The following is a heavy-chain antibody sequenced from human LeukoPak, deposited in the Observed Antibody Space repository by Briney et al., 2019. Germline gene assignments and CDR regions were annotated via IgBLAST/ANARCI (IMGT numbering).Heavy chain of an antibody. Sequence: SETLSLTCTVSGGSISSYYWSWIRQPAGKGLEWIGRIYSSGGTNNNPSLKRRVTMSVETSKNQFSLKLSSVTAADTAVYYCARVKPRGVNDVFDIWGQGTMVTVSS. V-gene: IGHV4-4*07. CDR1: GGSISSYY. CDR2: IYSSGGT. J-gene: IGHJ3*02. D-gene: IGHD3-10*01. CDR3: ARVKPRGVNDVFDI.